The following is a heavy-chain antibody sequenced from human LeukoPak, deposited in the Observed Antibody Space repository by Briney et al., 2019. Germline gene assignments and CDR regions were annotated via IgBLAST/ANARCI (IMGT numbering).Heavy chain of an antibody. Sequence: GASVKVSCKTSGYTFTGYSMHWVRQAPGQGLEWMGWIDPNTGGTNSAPQFQGWLTMTRDTSIRTAYMELSRLRSDDTAVYYCARDLRGSGTSGGYHYYAMDVWGQGTTVTVSS. J-gene: IGHJ6*02. CDR3: ARDLRGSGTSGGYHYYAMDV. D-gene: IGHD3-10*01. CDR1: GYTFTGYS. CDR2: IDPNTGGT. V-gene: IGHV1-2*04.